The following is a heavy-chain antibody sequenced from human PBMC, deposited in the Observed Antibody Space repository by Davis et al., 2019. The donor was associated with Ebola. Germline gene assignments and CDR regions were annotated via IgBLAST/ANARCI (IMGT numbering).Heavy chain of an antibody. CDR2: IYYSGST. V-gene: IGHV4-59*08. Sequence: GSLRLSCTVSGGSISSYYWSWIRQPPGKGLEWIGYIYYSGSTNYNPSLKSRVTISVDTSKNQFSLKLSSVTAADTAVYYCARGRFLEWMPSSYYYGMDVWGQGTTVTVSS. J-gene: IGHJ6*02. CDR3: ARGRFLEWMPSSYYYGMDV. D-gene: IGHD3-3*01. CDR1: GGSISSYY.